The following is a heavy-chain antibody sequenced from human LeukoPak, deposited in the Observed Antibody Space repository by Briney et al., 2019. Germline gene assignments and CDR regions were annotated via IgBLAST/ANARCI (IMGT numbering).Heavy chain of an antibody. CDR3: ARDFSLAAADYYFDY. CDR1: GYTFTSYY. D-gene: IGHD6-13*01. J-gene: IGHJ4*02. Sequence: ASVKVSCKASGYTFTSYYMHWVRQAPGQGLEWMGIINPSGGSTSYAQKFQGRVTMTRDMSTSTVYMELSGLRSEDTAVYYCARDFSLAAADYYFDYWGQGTLVTVSS. V-gene: IGHV1-46*01. CDR2: INPSGGST.